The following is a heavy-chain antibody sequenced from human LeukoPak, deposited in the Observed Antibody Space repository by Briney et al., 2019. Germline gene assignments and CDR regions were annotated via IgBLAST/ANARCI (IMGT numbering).Heavy chain of an antibody. CDR3: ARDTYCSSTRCFPDYMDV. Sequence: ASVKVSCKASGYTFTSYGISWVRQAPGQGLEWMGWISPYYDNTNYAQKLQDRVTMTTDTSTSIAYMELRSLRSDDTAVYYCARDTYCSSTRCFPDYMDVWAQGPRSPSP. CDR2: ISPYYDNT. J-gene: IGHJ6*03. V-gene: IGHV1-18*01. CDR1: GYTFTSYG. D-gene: IGHD2-2*01.